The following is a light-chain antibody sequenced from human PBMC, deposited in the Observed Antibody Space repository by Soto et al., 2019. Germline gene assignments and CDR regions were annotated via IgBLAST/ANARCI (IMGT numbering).Light chain of an antibody. V-gene: IGKV3-15*01. CDR2: GAS. CDR1: QSVSSN. CDR3: QQYNNWPPGNT. Sequence: EIVMTQSQATLSVSPGERATLSCRASQSVSSNLAWYQQKPGQAPRLLIYGASTRATGIPSRFSGSGSGTEFTLTISSLQSEDFAVYYCQQYNNWPPGNTFGQGTKLESK. J-gene: IGKJ2*01.